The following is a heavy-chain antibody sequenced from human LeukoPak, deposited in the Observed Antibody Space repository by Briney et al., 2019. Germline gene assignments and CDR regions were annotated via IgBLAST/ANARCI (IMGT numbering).Heavy chain of an antibody. Sequence: PGGSLRLSCAASGFTFSNYAMTWVRQAPGRGLEWVSGISGSGANTKYADSMKGRFTISRDNSKNTLYLQMNSLGADDTAVYYCAKGNWRYFDYWGQGTLVTVSS. CDR1: GFTFSNYA. CDR2: ISGSGANT. CDR3: AKGNWRYFDY. J-gene: IGHJ4*02. D-gene: IGHD1-1*01. V-gene: IGHV3-23*01.